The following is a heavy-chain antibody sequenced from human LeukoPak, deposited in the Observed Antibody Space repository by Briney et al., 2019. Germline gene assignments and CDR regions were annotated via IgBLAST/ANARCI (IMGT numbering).Heavy chain of an antibody. V-gene: IGHV4-59*01. Sequence: SETLSLTCTVSGGSISSYYWSWIRQPPGKGLEWIGYIYYSGSTNYNPSLKSRVTLSVDTSKNQFSLKLSSVTAADTAVYYCARVQRYSYDSYYYYYYMDVWGKGTTVTVSS. D-gene: IGHD5-18*01. CDR3: ARVQRYSYDSYYYYYYMDV. CDR1: GGSISSYY. J-gene: IGHJ6*03. CDR2: IYYSGST.